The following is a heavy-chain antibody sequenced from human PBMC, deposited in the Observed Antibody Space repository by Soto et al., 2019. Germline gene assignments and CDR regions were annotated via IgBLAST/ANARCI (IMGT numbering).Heavy chain of an antibody. J-gene: IGHJ2*01. V-gene: IGHV4-59*01. CDR1: GGSISSYY. CDR3: ARGGAYPPWYFDL. D-gene: IGHD3-16*01. Sequence: GQLQDSGPGLVKPSETLSLTCTVTGGSISSYYWSWIRQPPGKGLEWIGYIYYSGRTNYNPSLKSRVTISIATSQNQFSLKLSSVTAADTAVYYCARGGAYPPWYFDLWGRGTLVTVSS. CDR2: IYYSGRT.